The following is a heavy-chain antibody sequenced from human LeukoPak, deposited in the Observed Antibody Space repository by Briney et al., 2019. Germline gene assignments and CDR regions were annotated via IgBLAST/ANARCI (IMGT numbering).Heavy chain of an antibody. Sequence: SETLSLTCTVSGGSLTSYYWSWIRQPPGKGLEWIGYIYTSGSTNYNPSLKSRVTISVDTPKNQFSLQRSSVTAADPAVYYCARHVTGTTLNYYYYYYMDVWGKGTTVTVSS. D-gene: IGHD1-7*01. V-gene: IGHV4-4*09. CDR1: GGSLTSYY. CDR3: ARHVTGTTLNYYYYYYMDV. J-gene: IGHJ6*03. CDR2: IYTSGST.